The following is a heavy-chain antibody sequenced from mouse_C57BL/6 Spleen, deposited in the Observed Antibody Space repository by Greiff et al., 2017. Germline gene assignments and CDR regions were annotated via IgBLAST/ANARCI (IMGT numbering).Heavy chain of an antibody. J-gene: IGHJ4*01. Sequence: VMLVESGAELARPGASVKLSCKASGYTFTSYGISWVKQRTGQGLEWIGEIYPRSGNTYYNEKFKGKATLTADKSSSTAYMELRSLTSEDAAVYFCSIYYDYDESLYALDYWGQGTSLTVSS. CDR2: IYPRSGNT. CDR3: SIYYDYDESLYALDY. CDR1: GYTFTSYG. V-gene: IGHV1-81*01. D-gene: IGHD2-4*01.